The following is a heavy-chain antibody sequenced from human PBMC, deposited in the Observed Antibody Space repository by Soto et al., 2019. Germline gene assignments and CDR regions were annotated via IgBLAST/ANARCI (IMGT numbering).Heavy chain of an antibody. Sequence: QVPLQQWGAGLLKPSETLSLTCAVYGGSFSGYYWSWIRQPPGKGLEWIGEINHSGSTNYNPSLKSRVTISVDTSKNQFSLKLSSVTAADTAVYYCARGPNSSSWYLDYWGQGTLVTVSS. V-gene: IGHV4-34*01. D-gene: IGHD6-13*01. CDR2: INHSGST. CDR3: ARGPNSSSWYLDY. CDR1: GGSFSGYY. J-gene: IGHJ4*02.